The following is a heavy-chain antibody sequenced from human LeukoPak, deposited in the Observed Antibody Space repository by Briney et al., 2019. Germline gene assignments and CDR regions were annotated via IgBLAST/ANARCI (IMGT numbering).Heavy chain of an antibody. J-gene: IGHJ6*03. Sequence: SETLPLTCTVSGGSISSYYWSWIRQPAGKGLEWIGRMSTSGTTYYNPSLKSRVTISVDTSNNQFSLKLSSVTAADTAVYYCSRDRPTTYYYYHMDVWGKGTTVTVSS. D-gene: IGHD5-12*01. CDR1: GGSISSYY. CDR2: MSTSGTT. CDR3: SRDRPTTYYYYHMDV. V-gene: IGHV4-4*07.